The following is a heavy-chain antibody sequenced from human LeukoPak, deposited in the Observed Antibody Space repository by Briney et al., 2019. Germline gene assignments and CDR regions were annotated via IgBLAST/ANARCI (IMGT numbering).Heavy chain of an antibody. J-gene: IGHJ5*02. CDR3: ARGYCSSTSCGWFDP. V-gene: IGHV4-61*02. CDR2: IYTSGST. CDR1: GGSISSGSYY. D-gene: IGHD2-2*01. Sequence: SETLSLTCTVSGGSISSGSYYWSWIRQPAGKGLEWIGRIYTSGSTNYNPSLKSRVTISVDTSKNQFSLKLSSVTAADTAVYYCARGYCSSTSCGWFDPWGQGTLVTVSS.